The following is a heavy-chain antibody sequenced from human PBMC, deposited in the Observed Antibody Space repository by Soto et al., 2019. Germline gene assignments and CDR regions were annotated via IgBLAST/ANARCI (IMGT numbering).Heavy chain of an antibody. Sequence: EVQLVESGGGLIQPGGSLRLSCAASGFTVSSNYMSWVRQAPGKGLEWVSVIYSGGSTYYADSVKGRFTISRDNSENTLYLQMNSLRAEDTAVYYCARDPPYRPFDYWGQGTLVTVSS. CDR1: GFTVSSNY. CDR3: ARDPPYRPFDY. V-gene: IGHV3-53*01. J-gene: IGHJ4*02. CDR2: IYSGGST. D-gene: IGHD1-26*01.